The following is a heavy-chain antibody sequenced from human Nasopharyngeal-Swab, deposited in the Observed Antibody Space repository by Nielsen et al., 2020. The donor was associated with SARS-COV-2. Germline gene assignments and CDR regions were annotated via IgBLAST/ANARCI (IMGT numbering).Heavy chain of an antibody. CDR1: GGSISSSSYY. V-gene: IGHV4-39*07. J-gene: IGHJ2*01. CDR3: ARGGAVPTAWYFDL. Sequence: SETLSLTCTVSGGSISSSSYYWGWIRQPPGKGPEWIGSIYYSGSTYYNPSLKSRVTISVDTSKNQFSLKLSSVTAADTAVYYCARGGAVPTAWYFDLWGRGTLVTVSS. CDR2: IYYSGST. D-gene: IGHD4/OR15-4a*01.